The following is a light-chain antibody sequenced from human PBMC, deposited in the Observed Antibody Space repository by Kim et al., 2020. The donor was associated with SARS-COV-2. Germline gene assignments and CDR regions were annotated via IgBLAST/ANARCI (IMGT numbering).Light chain of an antibody. CDR2: QDA. CDR3: QTWDSTTYV. CDR1: ELGNKY. J-gene: IGLJ1*01. Sequence: GSPGQTATVTGSGAELGNKYVCWYQKKSGLYTVLVKHQDAKQPSGMPERFASSTSGNTATLTISGTQTMDEGDYYCQTWDSTTYVFGTGSKVTVL. V-gene: IGLV3-1*01.